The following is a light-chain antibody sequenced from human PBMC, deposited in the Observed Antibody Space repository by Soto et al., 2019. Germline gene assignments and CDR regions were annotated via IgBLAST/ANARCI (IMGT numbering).Light chain of an antibody. Sequence: EIVLTQSPGTLSLSPGERATLSCRARQSVSSSYLAWYQQQPGQAPRLLIYRASSRATGIPDRFSGSGSGTDFNLTIRRLEPDHFAVYYYQQFDSSVYTFCQGNKLEIK. CDR3: QQFDSSVYT. J-gene: IGKJ2*01. CDR2: RAS. V-gene: IGKV3-20*01. CDR1: QSVSSSY.